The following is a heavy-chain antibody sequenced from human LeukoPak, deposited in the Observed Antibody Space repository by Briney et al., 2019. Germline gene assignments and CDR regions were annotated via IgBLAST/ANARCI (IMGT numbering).Heavy chain of an antibody. J-gene: IGHJ4*02. CDR1: GYTFTSYD. V-gene: IGHV1-18*01. D-gene: IGHD6-19*01. CDR3: ARKGSSGLTFDY. CDR2: ITAYNGNT. Sequence: ASVTVSCKASGYTFTSYDISWVRQAPGQGLEWMGWITAYNGNTNYAQKLQGRVTMTTDTSTSTAYMELRSLRSDDTAVYYCARKGSSGLTFDYWGQGTLVTVSS.